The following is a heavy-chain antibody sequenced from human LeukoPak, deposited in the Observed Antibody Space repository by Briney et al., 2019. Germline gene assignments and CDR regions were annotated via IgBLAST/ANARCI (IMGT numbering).Heavy chain of an antibody. Sequence: GGSLRLSCEASGFTFTTYSMTWVRQAPGKGLEWVSIIISGSSAIFSADALKGRFTISRDDAKTLLYLDMNSLRAEDTAVYYCARGHTAVTRHFDFWGQGTLVTVSS. CDR1: GFTFTTYS. D-gene: IGHD4-17*01. J-gene: IGHJ4*02. CDR3: ARGHTAVTRHFDF. CDR2: IISGSSAI. V-gene: IGHV3-21*01.